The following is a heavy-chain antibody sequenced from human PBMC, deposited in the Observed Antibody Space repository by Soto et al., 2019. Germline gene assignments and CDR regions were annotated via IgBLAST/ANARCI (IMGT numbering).Heavy chain of an antibody. J-gene: IGHJ4*02. Sequence: GGSLRLSCVASGFIFSNFGMHWVRQAPGKGLEWVAVISSDEKIKQYADSVRGRFAISRDNSKNTLYLQMTSLRAEDMAIYYCARGLRSVLDYWGQGTLVTVSS. CDR1: GFIFSNFG. D-gene: IGHD6-6*01. CDR3: ARGLRSVLDY. CDR2: ISSDEKIK. V-gene: IGHV3-33*01.